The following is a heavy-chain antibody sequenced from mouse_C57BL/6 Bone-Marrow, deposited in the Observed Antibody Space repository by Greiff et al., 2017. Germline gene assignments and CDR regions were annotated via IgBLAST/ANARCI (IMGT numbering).Heavy chain of an antibody. D-gene: IGHD1-1*01. V-gene: IGHV5-6*01. J-gene: IGHJ4*01. CDR1: GFTFSSYG. CDR3: ARPLSDYAMDY. CDR2: ISSGGSYT. Sequence: EVQGVESGGDLVKPGGSLKLSCAASGFTFSSYGMSWVRQTPDKRLEWVATISSGGSYTYYPDSVKGRFTISRDNAKNTLYLQMSSLKSEDTAMYYCARPLSDYAMDYWGQGTSVTVSS.